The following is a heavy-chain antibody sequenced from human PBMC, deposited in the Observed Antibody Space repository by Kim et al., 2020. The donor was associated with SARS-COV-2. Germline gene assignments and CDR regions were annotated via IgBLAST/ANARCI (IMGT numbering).Heavy chain of an antibody. CDR2: IYTSGST. CDR3: ARDQDYYEFWSGYSLYYFDY. Sequence: SETLSLTCTVSGGSISSYYWSWIRQPAGKGLEWIGRIYTSGSTNYNPSLKSRVTMSVDTSKNQFSLKLSSVTAADTAVYYCARDQDYYEFWSGYSLYYFDYWGQGTLVTASS. V-gene: IGHV4-4*07. CDR1: GGSISSYY. J-gene: IGHJ4*02. D-gene: IGHD3-3*01.